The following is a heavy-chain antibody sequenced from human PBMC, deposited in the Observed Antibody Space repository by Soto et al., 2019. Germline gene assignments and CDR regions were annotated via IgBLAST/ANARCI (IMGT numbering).Heavy chain of an antibody. Sequence: LRLSCAASGYSFTSYWIGWVRQMPGKGPEWMGIIYPGDSETRYRPSFQGQVTISADKSISTAYLQWSSLEASDTAMYYCARHSEDTVTPDFWGQGTLVTV. CDR3: ARHSEDTVTPDF. J-gene: IGHJ4*02. D-gene: IGHD4-17*01. V-gene: IGHV5-51*01. CDR1: GYSFTSYW. CDR2: IYPGDSET.